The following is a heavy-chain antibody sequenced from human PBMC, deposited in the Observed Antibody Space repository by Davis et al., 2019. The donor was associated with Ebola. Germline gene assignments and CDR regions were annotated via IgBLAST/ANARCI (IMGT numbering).Heavy chain of an antibody. V-gene: IGHV3-49*04. CDR2: IRRKAYGGTT. J-gene: IGHJ3*02. D-gene: IGHD1-26*01. CDR1: GFTFGDYA. CDR3: TREQGATHRRDAFDI. Sequence: PGGSLRPPCTAPGFTFGDYAMSWARQAPGKGLEWVGFIRRKAYGGTTEYAASVKGRFTISRDDSKSIAYLQMNSLKTEDTAVYYCTREQGATHRRDAFDIWGQGTMVTVSS.